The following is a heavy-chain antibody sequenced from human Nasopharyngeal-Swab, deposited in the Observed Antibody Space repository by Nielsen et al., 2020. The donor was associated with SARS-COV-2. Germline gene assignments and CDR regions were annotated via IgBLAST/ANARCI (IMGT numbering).Heavy chain of an antibody. Sequence: GESLKISCAASGFTFSSYAMHWVRQAPGKGLEWAALISYDGSNKYYADSVKGRFTISRDNSKNTLYLQMNSLRAEDTAVYYCARSKGGTYYYGMDVWGQGTTVTVSS. D-gene: IGHD6-25*01. CDR2: ISYDGSNK. V-gene: IGHV3-30-3*01. CDR1: GFTFSSYA. J-gene: IGHJ6*02. CDR3: ARSKGGTYYYGMDV.